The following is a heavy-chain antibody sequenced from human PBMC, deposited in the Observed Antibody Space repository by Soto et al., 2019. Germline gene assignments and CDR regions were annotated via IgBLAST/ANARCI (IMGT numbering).Heavy chain of an antibody. CDR2: IWYDGRNK. D-gene: IGHD3-10*01. V-gene: IGHV3-33*01. J-gene: IGHJ5*02. CDR1: GFTFCSYG. CDR3: ARDGGYYGAGSYFDP. Sequence: QEQLVESGGGVGQPGRSLRLPCAASGFTFCSYGLHWVRQVPGEGLEGVAVIWYDGRNKYYADSVKGRFTISRDNSKDTLYLEMNSLRAEDTAVYYCARDGGYYGAGSYFDPWGQGSLVTVSS.